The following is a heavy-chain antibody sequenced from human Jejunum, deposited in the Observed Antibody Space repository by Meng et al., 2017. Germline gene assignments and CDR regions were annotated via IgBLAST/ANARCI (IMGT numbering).Heavy chain of an antibody. V-gene: IGHV4-4*02. D-gene: IGHD2-8*01. J-gene: IGHJ4*02. CDR3: ARRRFDGVSHHFDY. CDR1: GVSIRSSNW. CDR2: VYYTGSA. Sequence: QLQLQESGPGLGKPWGTLSRTGEVSGVSIRSSNWWGWVRQPPGKGLEWIGEVYYTGSANYNPSLMSRVTISVDTSKNQFSLNLGSVTAPDTAVYYCARRRFDGVSHHFDYWGQGTLVTVSS.